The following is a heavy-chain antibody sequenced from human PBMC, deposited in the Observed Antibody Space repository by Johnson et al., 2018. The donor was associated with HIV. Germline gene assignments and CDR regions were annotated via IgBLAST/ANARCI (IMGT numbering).Heavy chain of an antibody. CDR1: GFTFSSYA. J-gene: IGHJ3*02. Sequence: VLLVESGGGVVQPGRSLRLSCAASGFTFSSYAMHWVRQAPGKGLEWVAVISYDGSNKYYADSVKGRFTISRDNSKNTLYLQMNSLRAEDTAVYYCARDQSNSGLNDQTDAFDIWGQGTMVTVSS. CDR3: ARDQSNSGLNDQTDAFDI. CDR2: ISYDGSNK. D-gene: IGHD6-19*01. V-gene: IGHV3-30-3*01.